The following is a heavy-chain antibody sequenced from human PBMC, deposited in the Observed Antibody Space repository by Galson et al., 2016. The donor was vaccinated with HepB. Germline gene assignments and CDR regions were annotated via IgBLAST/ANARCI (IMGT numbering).Heavy chain of an antibody. Sequence: QGLEWMGGILPTLATPSYAQNFQGRVTITADESTSTAYMELRNLKSDDTAMYFCASGLAGTADHWGQGTLVTVSS. J-gene: IGHJ4*02. CDR3: ASGLAGTADH. V-gene: IGHV1-69*01. CDR2: ILPTLATP. D-gene: IGHD6-19*01.